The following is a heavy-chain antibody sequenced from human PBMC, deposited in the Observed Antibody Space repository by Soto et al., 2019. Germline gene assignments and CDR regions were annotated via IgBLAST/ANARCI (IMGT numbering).Heavy chain of an antibody. V-gene: IGHV3-23*01. D-gene: IGHD6-19*01. J-gene: IGHJ4*02. Sequence: GGSLRLSCAASGFTFSNYAMGWVRQAPGKGLEWVSAIGGSGGNTYYADSVKGRFTISRDNSKNTLYLQMNSLRAEDTAVYYCAKTDEAVAGTVYGYWGQGTVVTVSS. CDR3: AKTDEAVAGTVYGY. CDR2: IGGSGGNT. CDR1: GFTFSNYA.